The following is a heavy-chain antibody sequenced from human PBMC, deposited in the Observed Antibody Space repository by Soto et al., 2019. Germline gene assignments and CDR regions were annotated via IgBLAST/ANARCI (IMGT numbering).Heavy chain of an antibody. D-gene: IGHD3-22*01. Sequence: QVQLVQSGAEVKKPGSSVKVSCKASGGTFSSYAISWVRQAPGQGLEWMGGIIPIFGTANYAQKFQGRVTITADEYTSTAYMELSSLRSEDTAVYYCARQRITMIVVVIVGAFDIWGQETMVTVSS. CDR3: ARQRITMIVVVIVGAFDI. J-gene: IGHJ3*02. V-gene: IGHV1-69*01. CDR2: IIPIFGTA. CDR1: GGTFSSYA.